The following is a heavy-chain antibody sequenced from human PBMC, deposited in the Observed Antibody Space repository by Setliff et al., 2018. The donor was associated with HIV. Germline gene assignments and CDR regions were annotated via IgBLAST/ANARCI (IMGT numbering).Heavy chain of an antibody. V-gene: IGHV3-30*02. CDR1: GFTFSSYG. Sequence: GGSLRLSCAASGFTFSSYGMHWVRQAPGKGLEWVAFTHYDGSNQYYADSVKGRFTISRDNSRNTLYLQMHSLTPEDTAVYYCAKDVARRLAAIGRRGFFDSWGQGTLVTVSS. CDR2: THYDGSNQ. CDR3: AKDVARRLAAIGRRGFFDS. D-gene: IGHD6-13*01. J-gene: IGHJ4*02.